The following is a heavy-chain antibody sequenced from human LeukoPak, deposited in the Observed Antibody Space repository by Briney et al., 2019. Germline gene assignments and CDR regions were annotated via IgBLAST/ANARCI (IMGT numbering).Heavy chain of an antibody. D-gene: IGHD6-19*01. Sequence: SVKVSCKASGGTFSSYAISWVRQAPGQGLEWMGGIIPIFGTANYAQKFQGRVTITADKSTSTAYMELSSLSSEDTAVYYCASTYSSGWFGTPRGFDYWGQGTLVTVSS. V-gene: IGHV1-69*06. CDR3: ASTYSSGWFGTPRGFDY. CDR1: GGTFSSYA. CDR2: IIPIFGTA. J-gene: IGHJ4*02.